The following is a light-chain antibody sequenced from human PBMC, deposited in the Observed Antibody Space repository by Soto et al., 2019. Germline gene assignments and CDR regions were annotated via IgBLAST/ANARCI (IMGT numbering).Light chain of an antibody. CDR1: QSVLNSFYNKNY. Sequence: DIVMTQSPDSLAVSLGERATINCRSSQSVLNSFYNKNYLAWYQHKPGQPPKVLIYWASTREAGVPDRFSGSGSGTDFTLTIGSLQAEEVAVYYCHQYLTTPYSFGQGTKLEIQ. V-gene: IGKV4-1*01. J-gene: IGKJ2*03. CDR3: HQYLTTPYS. CDR2: WAS.